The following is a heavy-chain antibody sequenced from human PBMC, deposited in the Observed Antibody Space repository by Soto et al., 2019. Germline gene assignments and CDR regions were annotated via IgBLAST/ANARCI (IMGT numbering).Heavy chain of an antibody. V-gene: IGHV4-61*01. Sequence: QLQLQESRPGLVKPSATLSITCTVSGDSVTTGSYYWTWIRQPPGKGLEWIGYSYYSGRTDYSPSLKSRVTMSIDSSKNKFSLRLDSVTAADTAMYFCARSYSSSMLFDYCGQVTLGTVST. CDR3: ARSYSSSMLFDY. D-gene: IGHD6-6*01. CDR2: SYYSGRT. J-gene: IGHJ4*02. CDR1: GDSVTTGSYY.